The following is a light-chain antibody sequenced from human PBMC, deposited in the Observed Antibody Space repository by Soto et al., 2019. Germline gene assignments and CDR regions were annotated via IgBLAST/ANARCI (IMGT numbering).Light chain of an antibody. Sequence: EIVLTQSPGTLSLSPGERATLSCRASQSVSSSSLAWYQQKPGQAPRLLIYGESSRATGIPDRFSGSGSGTDFTLTISRLEPEDFALFYCQQYGSSPYTFRQGTKLEIK. CDR2: GES. CDR1: QSVSSSS. J-gene: IGKJ2*01. CDR3: QQYGSSPYT. V-gene: IGKV3-20*01.